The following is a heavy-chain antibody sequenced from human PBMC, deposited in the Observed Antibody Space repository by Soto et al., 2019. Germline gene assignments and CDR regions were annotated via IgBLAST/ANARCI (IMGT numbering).Heavy chain of an antibody. V-gene: IGHV3-23*01. CDR2: ISARGGSS. D-gene: IGHD5-12*01. CDR3: AKGSIEYSAAVDN. CDR1: GFSFSSYA. Sequence: VQLLESGGGLVQPGGSLRLSCAASGFSFSSYAMVWVRQAPGKGLEWVSVISARGGSSYFADSVKGRFTISTENSKNVLSLEMNSLRAEDTAIYFCAKGSIEYSAAVDNWGQGTVVLVSS. J-gene: IGHJ4*02.